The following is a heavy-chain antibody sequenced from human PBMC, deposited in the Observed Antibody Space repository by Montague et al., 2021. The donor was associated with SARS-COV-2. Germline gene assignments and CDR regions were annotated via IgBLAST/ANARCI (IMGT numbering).Heavy chain of an antibody. CDR1: GGSFSGYY. D-gene: IGHD3-10*01. V-gene: IGHV4-34*01. J-gene: IGHJ4*02. CDR3: ARGARQGYGFRLGSFDS. CDR2: INHSGST. Sequence: ETLSLTCAVYGGSFSGYYWNWIRQPPGRGLEWIGEINHSGSTNYNPSLKSRVTMSVDTSKNQFSLKLSSVTAADTAVYYCARGARQGYGFRLGSFDSWGQGTLVTVSS.